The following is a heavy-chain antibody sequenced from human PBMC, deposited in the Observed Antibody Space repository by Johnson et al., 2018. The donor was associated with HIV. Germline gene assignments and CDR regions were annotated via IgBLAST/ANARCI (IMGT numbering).Heavy chain of an antibody. CDR2: ISYDGSNK. Sequence: QVQLVESGGGVVQPGRSLRLSCAASGFTFSSYAMHWVRQAPGKGLEWVAVISYDGSNKYYADSVKGRFTISRDNSKNTLYLQMNSLRAEDTAVYYCAKDSRITGTTFDIWGQGTMVTVSS. CDR1: GFTFSSYA. CDR3: AKDSRITGTTFDI. V-gene: IGHV3-30-3*01. J-gene: IGHJ3*02. D-gene: IGHD1-7*01.